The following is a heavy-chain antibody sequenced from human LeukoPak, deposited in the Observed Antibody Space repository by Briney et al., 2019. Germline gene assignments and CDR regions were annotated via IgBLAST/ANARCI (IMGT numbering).Heavy chain of an antibody. CDR2: IYYSGST. Sequence: TPSETLSLTCTVSGGSISSGDYYWSWIRQPPGKGLEWIGYIYYSGSTYYNPSLKSRVTISVDASKNQFSLKLNYVTAADTGVYFCARGVLRYSDFLPYFDFWGQGILVTVSS. CDR1: GGSISSGDYY. CDR3: ARGVLRYSDFLPYFDF. J-gene: IGHJ4*02. V-gene: IGHV4-30-4*08. D-gene: IGHD3-9*01.